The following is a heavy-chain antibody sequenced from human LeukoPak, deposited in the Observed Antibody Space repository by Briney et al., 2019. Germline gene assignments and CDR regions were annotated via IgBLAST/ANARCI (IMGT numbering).Heavy chain of an antibody. J-gene: IGHJ4*02. D-gene: IGHD4-17*01. CDR1: GFTFSSYG. V-gene: IGHV3-33*01. CDR2: IWYGGSNK. Sequence: GGSLRLSCAASGFTFSSYGMHWVRQAPGKGLEWVAVIWYGGSNKYYADSVKGRFTISRDNSKNTLYLQMNSLRAEDTAVYYCARGTVTSMYFDYWGQGTLVTVSS. CDR3: ARGTVTSMYFDY.